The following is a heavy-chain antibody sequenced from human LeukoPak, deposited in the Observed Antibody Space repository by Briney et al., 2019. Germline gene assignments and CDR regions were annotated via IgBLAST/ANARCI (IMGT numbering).Heavy chain of an antibody. Sequence: ASVKVSCKASGYTFSIYGTTWVRQAPGQGLEWMGWISAHTGNSDYAQKFQDRVTMTTDTSTSTAYMELRSLRSDDTAVYYCARDGKGRYDFRENDYWGQGTLVTVSS. CDR2: ISAHTGNS. D-gene: IGHD3-3*01. CDR3: ARDGKGRYDFRENDY. V-gene: IGHV1-18*01. CDR1: GYTFSIYG. J-gene: IGHJ4*02.